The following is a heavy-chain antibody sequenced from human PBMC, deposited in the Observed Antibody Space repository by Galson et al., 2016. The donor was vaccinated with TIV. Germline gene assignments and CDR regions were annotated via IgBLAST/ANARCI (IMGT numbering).Heavy chain of an antibody. Sequence: SVKVSCKASGYTFSSSDINWMRQAPGQGLEWMGWINTATGYTKYSQTFQDRITITRDTSASTAYMELSSLRSEDTATYYCARLGYCSSMSCFQFDPWGQGTLVSVSS. CDR1: GYTFSSSD. CDR3: ARLGYCSSMSCFQFDP. J-gene: IGHJ5*02. CDR2: INTATGYT. V-gene: IGHV1-3*04. D-gene: IGHD2-2*01.